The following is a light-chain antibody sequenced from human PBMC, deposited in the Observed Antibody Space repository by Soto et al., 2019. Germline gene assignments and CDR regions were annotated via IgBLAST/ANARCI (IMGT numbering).Light chain of an antibody. CDR2: DAS. J-gene: IGKJ5*01. CDR1: QSVGNF. CDR3: QQRSNWPSIT. Sequence: TQAPATLSVSPGKRAPHYCTASQSVGNFLAWYQQKPGRAPRLLIYDASSRATGIPARFSGSGSGTDFTLTISSLEPEDFAVYYCQQRSNWPSITFGQGTRLEIK. V-gene: IGKV3-11*01.